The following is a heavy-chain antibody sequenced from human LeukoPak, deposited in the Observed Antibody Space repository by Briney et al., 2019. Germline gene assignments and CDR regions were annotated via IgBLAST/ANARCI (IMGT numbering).Heavy chain of an antibody. V-gene: IGHV3-21*01. CDR2: ISSSSSYI. D-gene: IGHD6-6*01. CDR1: GFTFSSYS. Sequence: SGGSLRLSCAASGFTFSSYSMNWVRQAPGKGLEWVSSISSSSSYIYYADSVKGRFTISRDNAKNSLYLQMNSLRAEDTAVYYCARVRAARHIDPWGQGTLVTVSS. CDR3: ARVRAARHIDP. J-gene: IGHJ5*02.